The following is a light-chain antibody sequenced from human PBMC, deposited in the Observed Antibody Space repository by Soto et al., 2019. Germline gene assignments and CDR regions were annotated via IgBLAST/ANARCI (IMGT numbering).Light chain of an antibody. CDR2: TAS. J-gene: IGKJ5*01. Sequence: DIQMTQSPSSVSASVGDRVTMTCRASQGVSTWLAWYQQKPGKAPNLLIYTASSLQSGVPSRFSGSGSGTDFTLTINGLQPEDFATYYCQQAASFPITFGQGTRLEI. CDR3: QQAASFPIT. V-gene: IGKV1-12*01. CDR1: QGVSTW.